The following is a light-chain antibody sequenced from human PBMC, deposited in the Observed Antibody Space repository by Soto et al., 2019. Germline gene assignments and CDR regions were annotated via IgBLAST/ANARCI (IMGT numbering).Light chain of an antibody. CDR3: QQYDYWPRT. J-gene: IGKJ1*01. CDR1: QSISSN. CDR2: GVS. Sequence: EVVMTQSPATLSVSPGESATLSCRASQSISSNKLAWYQQKPGQAPRLLLFGVSNRATGIPARFSGSGSGTDFSLTISSXQSEDFAVYYCQQYDYWPRTFGQGTKVDIK. V-gene: IGKV3-15*01.